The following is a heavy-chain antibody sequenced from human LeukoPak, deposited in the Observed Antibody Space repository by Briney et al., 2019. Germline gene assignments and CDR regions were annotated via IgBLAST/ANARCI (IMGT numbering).Heavy chain of an antibody. Sequence: PGRSLRLSCAASGFTFSSCAMHWVRQAPGKGLEWVAVISYDGSNKYYADSVKGRFTISRDNSKNTLYLQMNSLTAEDTAVYYCARDEVGVWGSYPHWGQGTLVTVSS. J-gene: IGHJ4*02. CDR2: ISYDGSNK. V-gene: IGHV3-30-3*01. CDR3: ARDEVGVWGSYPH. D-gene: IGHD3-16*02. CDR1: GFTFSSCA.